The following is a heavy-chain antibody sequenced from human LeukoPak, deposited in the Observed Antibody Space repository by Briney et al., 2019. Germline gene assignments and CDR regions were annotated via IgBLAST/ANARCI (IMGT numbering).Heavy chain of an antibody. Sequence: QTGGSLRLSCAASGFTFSNHAMTWVRQAPGKGLEWVSEITGSGSRTYYADSVKGRFTISRDNSKNTMFLQMNSVRAEDTATYYCAREWFDFDYWGQGILVTVSS. CDR1: GFTFSNHA. CDR2: ITGSGSRT. D-gene: IGHD3-22*01. J-gene: IGHJ4*02. CDR3: AREWFDFDY. V-gene: IGHV3-23*01.